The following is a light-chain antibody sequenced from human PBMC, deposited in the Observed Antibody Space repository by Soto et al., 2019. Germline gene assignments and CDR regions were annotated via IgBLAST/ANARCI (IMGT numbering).Light chain of an antibody. Sequence: EIVMTQSPATLSVSPGERATISCRASQSVSSNLAWYQQKPGQAPRLLIYGASTRATGIPARFSGSGSGTEFTITISSLQSEEFAVYYCQQYNNWPAFGPGTKVDIK. CDR3: QQYNNWPA. V-gene: IGKV3-15*01. J-gene: IGKJ3*01. CDR1: QSVSSN. CDR2: GAS.